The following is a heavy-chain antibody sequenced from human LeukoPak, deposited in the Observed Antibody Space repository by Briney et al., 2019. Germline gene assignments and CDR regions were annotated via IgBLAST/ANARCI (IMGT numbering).Heavy chain of an antibody. CDR3: ARDPDGYKFFDY. CDR2: IYYSGST. V-gene: IGHV4-59*01. D-gene: IGHD5-24*01. Sequence: SETLSLTCTVSGGSISSYYWSWIRQPPGKGLEWIGYIYYSGSTNYNPSLKSRVTMSVDTSTNQFSLKLTSVTPADTAVYYCARDPDGYKFFDYWGRGRPVTVSS. J-gene: IGHJ4*02. CDR1: GGSISSYY.